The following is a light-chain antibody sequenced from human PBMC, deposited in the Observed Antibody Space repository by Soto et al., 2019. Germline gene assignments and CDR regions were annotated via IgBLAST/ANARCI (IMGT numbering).Light chain of an antibody. CDR1: QSISSY. CDR2: AAS. CDR3: QQSYSTPLT. J-gene: IGKJ4*01. Sequence: DIQMTQSPSSLSSSLGGIVTITVRASQSISSYLNWYQQKPGKAPKLLIYAASSLQSGVPSRFSGSGSGTDFTLTISSLQPEDFATYYCQQSYSTPLTFGGGTKVDI. V-gene: IGKV1-39*01.